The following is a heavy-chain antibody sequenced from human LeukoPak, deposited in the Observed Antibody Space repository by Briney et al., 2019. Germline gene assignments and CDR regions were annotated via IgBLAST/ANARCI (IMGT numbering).Heavy chain of an antibody. V-gene: IGHV3-30*18. CDR1: GFTFSSYG. CDR3: AKDGSYSSSWYSY. J-gene: IGHJ4*02. CDR2: ISYDGSNK. Sequence: GGSLRLSCAASGFTFSSYGMHWVHQAPGKGLEWVAVISYDGSNKYYADSVKGRFTISRDNSKNTLYLQMNSLRAEDTAVYYCAKDGSYSSSWYSYWGQGTLVTVSS. D-gene: IGHD6-13*01.